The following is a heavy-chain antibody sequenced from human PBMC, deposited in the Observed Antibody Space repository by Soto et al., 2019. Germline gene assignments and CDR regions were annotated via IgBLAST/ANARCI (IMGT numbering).Heavy chain of an antibody. J-gene: IGHJ4*02. V-gene: IGHV5-51*01. CDR3: ARPGLSKLTQFEY. CDR2: IYPGDSDT. Sequence: EESLKISCNGSGYSFTSYWIGWVRQMPGKGLEWMVIIYPGDSDTRYSPSFQGQVTISADESISTAYLQWSSLKASDTARYYCARPGLSKLTQFEYWGQGTLVTVSS. CDR1: GYSFTSYW. D-gene: IGHD7-27*01.